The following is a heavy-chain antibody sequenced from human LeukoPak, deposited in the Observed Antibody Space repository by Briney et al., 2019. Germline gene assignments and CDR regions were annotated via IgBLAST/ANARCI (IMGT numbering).Heavy chain of an antibody. Sequence: SQTLSLTCTVSGGSISGGDYYWSWIRQPPGKGLEWIGYIYYSGSTYYNPSLKSRVTISVDTSKNQFSLKLSSVTAADTAVYYCAREGGGVVTAAYYFDYWGQGTLVTVSS. V-gene: IGHV4-30-4*01. CDR2: IYYSGST. J-gene: IGHJ4*02. CDR3: AREGGGVVTAAYYFDY. D-gene: IGHD2-21*02. CDR1: GGSISGGDYY.